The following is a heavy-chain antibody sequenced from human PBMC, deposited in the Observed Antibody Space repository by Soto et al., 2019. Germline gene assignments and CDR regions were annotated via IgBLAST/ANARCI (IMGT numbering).Heavy chain of an antibody. CDR1: GGTFSSYA. Sequence: SVKVSCKASGGTFSSYAISWVRQAPGQGLELMGGIIPIFGTANYAQKFQGRVTITADESTSTAYMELSSLRSEDTAVYYCARGIAARPWWFDPWGQGTLVTVSS. CDR2: IIPIFGTA. J-gene: IGHJ5*02. D-gene: IGHD6-6*01. CDR3: ARGIAARPWWFDP. V-gene: IGHV1-69*13.